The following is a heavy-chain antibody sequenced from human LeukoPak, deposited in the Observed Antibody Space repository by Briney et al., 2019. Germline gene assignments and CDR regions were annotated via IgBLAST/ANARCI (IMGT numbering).Heavy chain of an antibody. CDR3: ARDQTVFWSGYLIPYYYYYMDV. CDR2: IKQDGSEK. V-gene: IGHV3-7*01. J-gene: IGHJ6*03. CDR1: GFTFSSYW. D-gene: IGHD3-3*01. Sequence: GGSLRLSCAASGFTFSSYWMSWVRQAPGKGLEWVANIKQDGSEKYYVDSVKGRFTISRDNAKNSLYLQMNSLRAEDTAVYYCARDQTVFWSGYLIPYYYYYMDVWGKGTTVTVSS.